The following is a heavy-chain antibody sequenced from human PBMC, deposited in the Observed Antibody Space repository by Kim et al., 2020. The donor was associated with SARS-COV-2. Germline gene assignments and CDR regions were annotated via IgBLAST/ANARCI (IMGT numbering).Heavy chain of an antibody. CDR3: TTITMVRGVNLEPYDY. Sequence: ASVKVSCKASGYTFTSYAMNWVRQAPGQGLEWMGWINTNTGNPTYAQGFTGRFVFSLDTSVSTAYLQISSLKAEDTAVYYCTTITMVRGVNLEPYDYWGQGTLVTVSS. CDR1: GYTFTSYA. J-gene: IGHJ4*02. V-gene: IGHV7-4-1*02. D-gene: IGHD3-10*01. CDR2: INTNTGNP.